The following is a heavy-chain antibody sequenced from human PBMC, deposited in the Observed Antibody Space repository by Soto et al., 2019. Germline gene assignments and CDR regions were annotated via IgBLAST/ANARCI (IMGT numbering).Heavy chain of an antibody. CDR2: IYWDDDE. Sequence: QITLKESGPTLVKPTQTLTLTCTFSGFSLSTTAEGVGWIRQPPGKALEWLALIYWDDDERYSPSLKSRLTITKDTSKNQLVLTMTNVDPVDTATYYCAHGSCSSAYCYPNPYLDYWGQGILVTVSS. CDR1: GFSLSTTAEG. D-gene: IGHD2-2*01. V-gene: IGHV2-5*02. CDR3: AHGSCSSAYCYPNPYLDY. J-gene: IGHJ4*02.